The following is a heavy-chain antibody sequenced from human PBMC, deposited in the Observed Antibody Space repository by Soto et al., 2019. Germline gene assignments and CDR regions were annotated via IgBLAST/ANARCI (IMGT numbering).Heavy chain of an antibody. CDR3: ARRERAAGTDWWFDP. J-gene: IGHJ5*02. CDR1: GGRITGSSFH. V-gene: IGHV4-39*01. CDR2: IYYSGST. D-gene: IGHD6-13*01. Sequence: LSLTSDVWGGRITGSSFHWGWIRQPPGTGLEWIGSIYYSGSTYYSPSLKSRVTISVDTSKNQFSLKLSSVTAADTAVYYCARRERAAGTDWWFDPWGQG.